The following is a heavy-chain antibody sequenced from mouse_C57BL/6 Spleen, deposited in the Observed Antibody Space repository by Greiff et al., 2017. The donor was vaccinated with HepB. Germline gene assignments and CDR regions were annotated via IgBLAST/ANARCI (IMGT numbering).Heavy chain of an antibody. Sequence: QVHVKQSGAELVKPGASVKLSCKASGYTFTSYWMQWVKQRPGQGLEWIGEIDPSDSYTNYNQKFKGKATLTVDTSSSTAYMQLSSLTSEDSAVYYCARTYDGYYGGVSFDYWGQGTTLTVSS. CDR1: GYTFTSYW. V-gene: IGHV1-50*01. J-gene: IGHJ2*01. D-gene: IGHD2-3*01. CDR2: IDPSDSYT. CDR3: ARTYDGYYGGVSFDY.